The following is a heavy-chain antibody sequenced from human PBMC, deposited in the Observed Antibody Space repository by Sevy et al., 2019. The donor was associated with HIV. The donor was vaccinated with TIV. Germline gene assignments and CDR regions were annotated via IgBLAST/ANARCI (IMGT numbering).Heavy chain of an antibody. V-gene: IGHV3-9*01. CDR1: GFKFDDYA. D-gene: IGHD6-6*01. CDR2: INWNGEGK. Sequence: GGSLRLSCVASGFKFDDYAMHWVRQTPGKGLEWVSGINWNGEGKGYADPVKGRLTISRDNGKNSQFLEMNSLREEETGFYFCARDGGRYSTSSSGFVHWGQGTPVTVSS. J-gene: IGHJ5*02. CDR3: ARDGGRYSTSSSGFVH.